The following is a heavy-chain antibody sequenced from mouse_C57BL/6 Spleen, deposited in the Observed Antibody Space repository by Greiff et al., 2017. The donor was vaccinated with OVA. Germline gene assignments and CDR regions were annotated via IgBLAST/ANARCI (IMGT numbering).Heavy chain of an antibody. V-gene: IGHV5-9-1*02. J-gene: IGHJ1*03. CDR3: TRVGGGYFDV. Sequence: EVKLMESGEGLVKPGGSLKLSCAASGFTFSSYAMSWVRQTPEKRLEWVAYISSGGDYIYYADTVKGRFTISRDNARNTLYLQMSSLKSEDTAMYYCTRVGGGYFDVWGTGTTVTVSS. CDR1: GFTFSSYA. CDR2: ISSGGDYI. D-gene: IGHD1-1*02.